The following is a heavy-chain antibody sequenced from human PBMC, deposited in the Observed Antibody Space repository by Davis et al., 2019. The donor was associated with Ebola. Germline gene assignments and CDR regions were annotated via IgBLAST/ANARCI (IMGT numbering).Heavy chain of an antibody. Sequence: ASVKVSCKVSGYTLTELSMHWVRQAPGKGLEWMGGFDPEDGETIYAQKFQGRVTMTEDTSTDTAYMELSSLRSEDTAVYYCATAGGSGTDYYYGMDVWGQGTTVTVSS. CDR2: FDPEDGET. J-gene: IGHJ6*02. CDR3: ATAGGSGTDYYYGMDV. CDR1: GYTLTELS. V-gene: IGHV1-24*01. D-gene: IGHD3-10*01.